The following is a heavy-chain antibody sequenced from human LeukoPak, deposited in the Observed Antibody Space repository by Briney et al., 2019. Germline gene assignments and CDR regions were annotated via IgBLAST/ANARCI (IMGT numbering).Heavy chain of an antibody. D-gene: IGHD6-13*01. CDR2: MNPNSGNT. J-gene: IGHJ6*03. CDR3: ARGYRARSSWYYYYYYMDV. Sequence: GASVTVSCKASGYTFTSYDINWVRQAAGQGIEWMGWMNPNSGNTVYAQKFQGRVTMTRNTSISTAYIELSSLRSEDTAVYYCARGYRARSSWYYYYYYMDVWGKGTTVTISS. V-gene: IGHV1-8*01. CDR1: GYTFTSYD.